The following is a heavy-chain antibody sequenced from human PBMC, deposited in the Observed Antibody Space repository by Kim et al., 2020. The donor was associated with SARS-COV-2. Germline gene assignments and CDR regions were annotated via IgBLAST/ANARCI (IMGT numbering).Heavy chain of an antibody. CDR3: AKDLGQWLTGGRYYGMDV. V-gene: IGHV3-33*06. J-gene: IGHJ6*02. Sequence: VEGRFTITRDNAKNTLDLQMNSLRAEDTAVYYCAKDLGQWLTGGRYYGMDVWGQGTTVTVSS. D-gene: IGHD6-19*01.